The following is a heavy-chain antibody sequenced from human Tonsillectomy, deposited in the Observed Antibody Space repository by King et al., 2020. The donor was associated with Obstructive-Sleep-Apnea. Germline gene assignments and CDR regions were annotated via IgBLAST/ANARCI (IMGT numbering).Heavy chain of an antibody. CDR1: GGTFSSYA. CDR3: ARERDCSSTSCYFYGMDV. CDR2: IIPILGIA. J-gene: IGHJ6*02. D-gene: IGHD2-2*01. Sequence: VQLVQSGAEVKKPGSSVKVSCKASGGTFSSYAISWVRQAPGQGLEWMGRIIPILGIANYAQKFQGRVTITADKSTSTAYMELSSLRSEDTAVYYCARERDCSSTSCYFYGMDVWGQGTTVTVSS. V-gene: IGHV1-69*09.